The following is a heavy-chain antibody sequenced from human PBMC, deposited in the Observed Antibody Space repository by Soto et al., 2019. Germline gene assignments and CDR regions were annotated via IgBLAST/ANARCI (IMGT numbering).Heavy chain of an antibody. Sequence: LRLSCAASVFSFRSYAMHWVRQAPGKGLEWVAVISYDGSKKYYADSVKGRFTISRDNPKNTLYLQMNSLRAEDTTVYYCAKSFGAIAATAFDMWGQGTMVTVSS. J-gene: IGHJ3*02. CDR2: ISYDGSKK. D-gene: IGHD2-15*01. CDR1: VFSFRSYA. CDR3: AKSFGAIAATAFDM. V-gene: IGHV3-30*18.